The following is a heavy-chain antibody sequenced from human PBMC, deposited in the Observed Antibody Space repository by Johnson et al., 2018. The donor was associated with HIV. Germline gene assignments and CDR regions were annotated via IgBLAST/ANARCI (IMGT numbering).Heavy chain of an antibody. J-gene: IGHJ1*01. D-gene: IGHD3-10*02. V-gene: IGHV3-30*04. Sequence: VQLVESGGGVVQPGRSLRLSCAASGFSFSSYAMHWVRQAPGKGLEWVALMSFDGSNKYYADSVKGRFTISRDNSKNTLYLQMNSLRTEDTAVYYCATEARGDNVRGLLGLRWAMWG. CDR1: GFSFSSYA. CDR3: ATEARGDNVRGLLGLRWAM. CDR2: MSFDGSNK.